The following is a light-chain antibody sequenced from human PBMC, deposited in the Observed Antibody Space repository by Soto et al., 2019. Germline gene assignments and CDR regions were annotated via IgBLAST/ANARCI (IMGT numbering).Light chain of an antibody. J-gene: IGKJ1*01. CDR2: HAS. CDR3: QPYMSYS. V-gene: IGKV1-5*01. CDR1: QSISNW. Sequence: MYRSKSHSTLPASLGQRVPTTCRASQSISNWLAWYQEKPGTAPKLLISHASTLESGVPSRFSGSGSGTEFTLTISSMQPDDFATYYYQPYMSYSFGQGTRVDIK.